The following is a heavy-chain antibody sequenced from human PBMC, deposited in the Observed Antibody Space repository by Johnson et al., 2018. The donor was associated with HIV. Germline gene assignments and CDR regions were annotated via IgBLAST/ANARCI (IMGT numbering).Heavy chain of an antibody. J-gene: IGHJ3*02. CDR1: GFIFDDYA. D-gene: IGHD3-22*01. CDR3: ARENYYDILNDAFDI. CDR2: INWNGGST. V-gene: IGHV3-20*04. Sequence: EVQVVEYGGGVVRPGGSLRLSCATSGFIFDDYAMGWVRQVPGKGLEWVSGINWNGGSTAYADSVKGRFTISRDNAKNSLYLQMNSLRAEDTALYYCARENYYDILNDAFDIWGKGTMVTVSS.